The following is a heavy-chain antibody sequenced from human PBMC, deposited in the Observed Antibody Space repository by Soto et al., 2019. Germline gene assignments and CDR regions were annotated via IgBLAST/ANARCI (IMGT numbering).Heavy chain of an antibody. Sequence: SVKVSCKASGYTFTSYAISWVRQAPGQGLEWMGGIIPIFGTANYAQKFQGRVTITADESTSTAYMELSSLRSEDTAVYYCALIVVVPAAIGNWFDPWGQGTLVTVSS. V-gene: IGHV1-69*13. CDR2: IIPIFGTA. CDR1: GYTFTSYA. CDR3: ALIVVVPAAIGNWFDP. J-gene: IGHJ5*02. D-gene: IGHD2-2*02.